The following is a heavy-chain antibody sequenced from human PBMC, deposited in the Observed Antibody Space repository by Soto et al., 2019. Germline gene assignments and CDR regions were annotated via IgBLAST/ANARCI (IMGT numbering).Heavy chain of an antibody. CDR1: GGTFSSYA. Sequence: QVQLVQSGAEVKKPGSSVKVSCKASGGTFSSYAISWVRQAPGQGLEWMGGIIPIFGTANYAQKFQGRVTITADESTSTAYMELSSLRSEDTAVYYCARDLRDPSSLTYYYYGMDVWGQGTTVTVSS. CDR3: ARDLRDPSSLTYYYYGMDV. D-gene: IGHD6-13*01. J-gene: IGHJ6*02. V-gene: IGHV1-69*01. CDR2: IIPIFGTA.